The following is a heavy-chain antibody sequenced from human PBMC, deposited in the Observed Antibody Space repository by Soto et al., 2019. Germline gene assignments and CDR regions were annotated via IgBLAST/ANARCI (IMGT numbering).Heavy chain of an antibody. Sequence: QLQLQESDSGLVKPSQTLSLSCTVSGASVTRHSYSWNWFRQPPGRGLEWIGYITHSGDSYYHPSLNGRASFSLDTSKNQFSLNLTSLTAADTAMYYCVTDKGRNWFDPWGQGTLVIVSS. CDR2: ITHSGDS. CDR1: GASVTRHSYS. V-gene: IGHV4-30-2*01. CDR3: VTDKGRNWFDP. J-gene: IGHJ5*02.